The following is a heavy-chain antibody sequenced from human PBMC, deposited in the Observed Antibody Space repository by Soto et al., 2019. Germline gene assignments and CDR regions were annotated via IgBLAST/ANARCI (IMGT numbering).Heavy chain of an antibody. CDR1: GGSISSGGYS. Sequence: SETLSLTCAVSGGSISSGGYSWSWIRQPPGKGLEWIGYIYHSGSTYYNPSLKSRVTISVDRSKNQFSLKLSSVTAADTAVYYCARDGQYQLLSTNRDYYYYYYMDVWGKGTTVTVSS. CDR2: IYHSGST. CDR3: ARDGQYQLLSTNRDYYYYYYMDV. J-gene: IGHJ6*03. V-gene: IGHV4-30-2*01. D-gene: IGHD2-2*01.